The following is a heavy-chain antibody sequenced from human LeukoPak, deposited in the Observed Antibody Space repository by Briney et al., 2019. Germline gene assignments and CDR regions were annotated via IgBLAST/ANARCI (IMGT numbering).Heavy chain of an antibody. CDR3: ATSRCPNYYDSSGYYYDTGAFDI. CDR2: ISSSGSTI. D-gene: IGHD3-22*01. Sequence: RPGGSLRLSCAASGFTFSDYYMSWIRQAPGKGLEWVSYISSSGSTIYYADSVKGRFTISRDNAKNSLYLQMNSLRAEDTAVYYCATSRCPNYYDSSGYYYDTGAFDIWGQGTMVTVS. CDR1: GFTFSDYY. J-gene: IGHJ3*02. V-gene: IGHV3-11*01.